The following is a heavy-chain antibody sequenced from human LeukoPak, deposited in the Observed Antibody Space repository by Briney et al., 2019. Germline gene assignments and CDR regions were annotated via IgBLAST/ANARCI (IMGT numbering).Heavy chain of an antibody. D-gene: IGHD3-3*01. J-gene: IGHJ5*02. CDR1: GYSFTSYW. CDR3: ARLVRRDFWSGYYEGWFDP. V-gene: IGHV5-51*01. Sequence: GESLKISCKGSGYSFTSYWIGWVRQMPGKGLEWMGIIYPGDSDTRYSPSFQGQVTISADKSISTAYLQWSGLKASDTAMYYCARLVRRDFWSGYYEGWFDPWGQGTLVTVSS. CDR2: IYPGDSDT.